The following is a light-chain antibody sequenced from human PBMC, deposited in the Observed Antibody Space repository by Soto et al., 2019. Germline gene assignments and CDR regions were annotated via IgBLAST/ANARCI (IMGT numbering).Light chain of an antibody. CDR3: QQYSNWPPLYT. Sequence: EIVMTQSPATLSVSPGERATLSCRASQSVSSYLAWYQQKPGQPPRLLIYDASTRATGIPDRFSGSGSGTAFTLTISSLQSADFAVYYCQQYSNWPPLYTFGRGTKLEIK. CDR1: QSVSSY. J-gene: IGKJ2*01. V-gene: IGKV3-15*01. CDR2: DAS.